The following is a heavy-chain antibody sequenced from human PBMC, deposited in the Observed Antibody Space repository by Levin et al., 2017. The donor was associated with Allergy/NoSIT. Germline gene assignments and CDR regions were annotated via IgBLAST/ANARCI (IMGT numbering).Heavy chain of an antibody. D-gene: IGHD3-9*01. V-gene: IGHV1-18*01. Sequence: ASVKVSCKASGYTFTSYGISWVRQAPGQGLEWMGWISAYNGNTNYAQKLQGRVTMTTDTSTSTAYMELRSLRSDDTAVYYCARDHVLTGYYKGPVDYWGQGTLVTVSS. CDR3: ARDHVLTGYYKGPVDY. CDR1: GYTFTSYG. J-gene: IGHJ4*02. CDR2: ISAYNGNT.